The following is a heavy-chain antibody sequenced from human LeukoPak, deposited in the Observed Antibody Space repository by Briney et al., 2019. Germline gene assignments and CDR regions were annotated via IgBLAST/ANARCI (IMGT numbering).Heavy chain of an antibody. D-gene: IGHD6-6*01. CDR2: MSWNSGSI. V-gene: IGHV3-9*03. Sequence: PGGSLRLSCAACGFTFDDYAMQWVRQATGKGLEWGSGMSWNSGSIGYAGCVKGRFTISRDNAKNSLYLQMNSLRAEDMALYYCAKDIAAEYSSSLLFDYWGQGTLVTVSS. CDR1: GFTFDDYA. J-gene: IGHJ4*02. CDR3: AKDIAAEYSSSLLFDY.